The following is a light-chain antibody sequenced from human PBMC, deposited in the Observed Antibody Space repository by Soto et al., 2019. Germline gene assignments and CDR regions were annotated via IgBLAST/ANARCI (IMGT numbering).Light chain of an antibody. V-gene: IGKV1-27*01. CDR3: QKYNSAPLT. J-gene: IGKJ4*01. Sequence: DIQMTQSPSSLSASVGGRVTITCRASQGISTYLAWYQQKPGKVPKLLIYAASTLQSGVPSRFSGSGSGTEFTLTISSLQPEDVATYYCQKYNSAPLTFGGGTKVRSN. CDR1: QGISTY. CDR2: AAS.